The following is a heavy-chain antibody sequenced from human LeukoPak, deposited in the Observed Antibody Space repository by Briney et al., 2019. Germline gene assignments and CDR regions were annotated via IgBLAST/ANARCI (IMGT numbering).Heavy chain of an antibody. CDR1: GGSISSGGYY. J-gene: IGHJ4*02. D-gene: IGHD6-6*01. V-gene: IGHV4-30-2*01. CDR2: INHSGST. Sequence: SQTLSLTCTVSGGSISSGGYYWSWIRQPPGKGLEWIGEINHSGSTNYNPSLKSRVTISVDTSKNQFSLKLSSVTAADTAVYYCAGRLGTVEYSSSPSWGQGTLVTVSS. CDR3: AGRLGTVEYSSSPS.